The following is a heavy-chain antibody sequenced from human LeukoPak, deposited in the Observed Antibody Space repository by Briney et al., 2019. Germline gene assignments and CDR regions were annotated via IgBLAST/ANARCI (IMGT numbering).Heavy chain of an antibody. J-gene: IGHJ6*03. D-gene: IGHD2-21*02. V-gene: IGHV4-61*02. CDR3: ARGVVTDDYYMDV. CDR1: GGSISSGRYY. CDR2: LYTNDNT. Sequence: PSQTLSLTCTVSGGSISSGRYYWTWLRQPAGKGLEWIGRLYTNDNTNYHPSLESRVSISVDTSKSQFYLQLTSVTAADTAVYFCARGVVTDDYYMDVWGKGTTVIVSS.